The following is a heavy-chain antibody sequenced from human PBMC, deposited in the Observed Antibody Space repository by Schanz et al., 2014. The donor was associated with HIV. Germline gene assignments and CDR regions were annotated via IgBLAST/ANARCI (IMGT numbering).Heavy chain of an antibody. CDR2: IWYDGTNI. J-gene: IGHJ1*01. Sequence: VQILESGGGFVQPGGSLRLSCVVSGLSFSTSLMNWVRQVPGKGLEWVAVIWYDGTNIDYADSVKGRFTISRDNSKNTLYFQMNSLRVEDTAVYYCATRQGMGEYFENWGQGSLVTVSS. CDR1: GLSFSTSL. D-gene: IGHD1-26*01. CDR3: ATRQGMGEYFEN. V-gene: IGHV3-33*01.